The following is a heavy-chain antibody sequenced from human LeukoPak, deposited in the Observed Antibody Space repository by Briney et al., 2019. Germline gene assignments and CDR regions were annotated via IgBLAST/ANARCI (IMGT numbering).Heavy chain of an antibody. Sequence: SETLSLTCTVSGGSISSGGYYWSWIRQPPGKGLEWIGYIYHSGSTYYNPSLKSRVTISVDRSKNQFSLKLSSVTAADTAVYYRASRSPLAENYDFWSGREGDWFDPWGQGTLVTVSS. CDR1: GGSISSGGYY. CDR2: IYHSGST. D-gene: IGHD3-3*01. CDR3: ASRSPLAENYDFWSGREGDWFDP. V-gene: IGHV4-30-2*01. J-gene: IGHJ5*02.